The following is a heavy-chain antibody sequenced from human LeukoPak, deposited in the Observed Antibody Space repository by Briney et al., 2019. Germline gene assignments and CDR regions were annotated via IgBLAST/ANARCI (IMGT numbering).Heavy chain of an antibody. Sequence: GGSLRLSCAASDFSFITYAMSWVRQAPGKGLEWVSTISGGGDATHYADSVKGRFTISRDNTKNSLYLQMNSLRAEDTAVYYCAKDGGSDPDSFDIWGQGTMVTVSS. D-gene: IGHD2-15*01. CDR1: DFSFITYA. CDR2: ISGGGDAT. CDR3: AKDGGSDPDSFDI. V-gene: IGHV3-23*01. J-gene: IGHJ3*02.